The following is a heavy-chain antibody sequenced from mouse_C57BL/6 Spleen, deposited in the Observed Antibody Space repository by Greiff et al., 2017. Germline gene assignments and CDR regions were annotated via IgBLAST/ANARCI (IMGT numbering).Heavy chain of an antibody. V-gene: IGHV1-76*01. CDR2: IYPGSGNT. CDR3: ARGASYWYFDV. CDR1: GYTFTDYY. Sequence: QVQLQQSGAELVRPGASVKLSCKASGYTFTDYYINWVKQRPGQGLEWIARIYPGSGNTYYNEKFKGKATLTAEKSSSTAYMQLSSLTSEDSAVYFCARGASYWYFDVGGTGTTVTVAS. J-gene: IGHJ1*03.